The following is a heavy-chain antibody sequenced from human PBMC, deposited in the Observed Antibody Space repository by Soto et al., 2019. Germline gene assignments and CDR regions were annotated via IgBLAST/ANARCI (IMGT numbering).Heavy chain of an antibody. CDR3: ATAPESGH. D-gene: IGHD2-15*01. Sequence: HPGGSLRLSCAASGFIVSSNYMTWVRQAPGKGLEWLSVIYSGGSTYYADSVKGRFTLSRDNSKNTLFLQLNSLRPEDTAVYYCATAPESGHWGQGTQATVSS. V-gene: IGHV3-53*01. CDR1: GFIVSSNY. J-gene: IGHJ4*02. CDR2: IYSGGST.